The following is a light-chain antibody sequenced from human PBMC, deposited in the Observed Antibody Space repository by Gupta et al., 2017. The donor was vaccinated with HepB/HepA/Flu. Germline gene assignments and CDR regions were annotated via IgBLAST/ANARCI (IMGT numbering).Light chain of an antibody. Sequence: DIQMTQSPSSLSASVGDRVTITCRASHSINTYLNWYQQKPGKAPKLLIYAASSLQSGVPSRFSGSGSGTXFTLTIXRLQREDFANYYCQHRHSTPRTFGXGTQVEIK. CDR3: QHRHSTPRT. V-gene: IGKV1-39*01. CDR1: HSINTY. J-gene: IGKJ1*01. CDR2: AAS.